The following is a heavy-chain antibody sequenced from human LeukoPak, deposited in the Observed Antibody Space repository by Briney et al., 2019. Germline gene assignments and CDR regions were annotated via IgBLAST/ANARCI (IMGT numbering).Heavy chain of an antibody. CDR1: GFTFSSYS. CDR3: ARDPSGSYDY. CDR2: ISSSSSTI. D-gene: IGHD1-26*01. V-gene: IGHV3-48*04. J-gene: IGHJ4*02. Sequence: GGSLRLPCAASGFTFSSYSMNWVRQAPGKGLEWVSYISSSSSTIYYADSVKGRFTISRDNAKNSLYLQMNSLRAEDTAVYYCARDPSGSYDYWGQGTLVTVSS.